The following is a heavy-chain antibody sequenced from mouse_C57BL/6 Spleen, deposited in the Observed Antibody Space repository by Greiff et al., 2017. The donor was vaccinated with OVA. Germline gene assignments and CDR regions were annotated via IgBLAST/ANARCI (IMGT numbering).Heavy chain of an antibody. D-gene: IGHD2-5*01. CDR2: IDPSDSYT. V-gene: IGHV1-69*01. CDR1: GYTFTSYW. J-gene: IGHJ4*01. CDR3: ARKNGYSNYAMDY. Sequence: VQLQQPGAELVMPGASVKLSCKASGYTFTSYWMHWVKQRPGQGLEWIGEIDPSDSYTNYNQKFKGKSTLTVDKSSSTAYMQLSSLTSEDSAVYYCARKNGYSNYAMDYWGQGTSVTVSS.